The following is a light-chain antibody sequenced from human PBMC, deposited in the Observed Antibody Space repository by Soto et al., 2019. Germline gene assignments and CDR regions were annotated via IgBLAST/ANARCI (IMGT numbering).Light chain of an antibody. V-gene: IGKV1-39*01. CDR2: AAS. J-gene: IGKJ5*01. CDR1: QGISSY. Sequence: MTQCPASLSASVARRVTITCRPSQGISSYLNWYQQNPGKAPKLLIYAASSLQRGVPSRFSGSGSGTDFTITISSMQPEDFATYYCQQSYSTLLYTFGQGTRLEIK. CDR3: QQSYSTLLYT.